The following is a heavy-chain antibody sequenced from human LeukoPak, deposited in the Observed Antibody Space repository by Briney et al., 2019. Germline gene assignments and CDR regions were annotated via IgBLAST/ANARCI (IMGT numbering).Heavy chain of an antibody. CDR1: GGSISSYY. V-gene: IGHV4-4*07. CDR2: IYTSGST. J-gene: IGHJ5*02. Sequence: SETLSLTCTVSGGSISSYYWSWIRQPAGKGLEWIGRIYTSGSTNYNPSLKSRVTMSVDTSKNQFSLKLSSVTAADTAVYYCARDTYYYDSSGYWWFDPWGQGTLVTVS. CDR3: ARDTYYYDSSGYWWFDP. D-gene: IGHD3-22*01.